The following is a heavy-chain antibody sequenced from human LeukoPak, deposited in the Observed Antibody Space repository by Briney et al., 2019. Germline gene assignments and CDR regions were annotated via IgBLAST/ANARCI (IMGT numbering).Heavy chain of an antibody. CDR2: IIPLFRRS. J-gene: IGHJ4*02. V-gene: IGHV1-69*13. CDR3: ARGARSGSWYSPFDY. Sequence: GASVKVSCKASGDTFTNYDINWVRQAPGRGLEWMGAIIPLFRRSNYAQDFQGRVAITADESTSTAYMELNRLSSEDTAVYYCARGARSGSWYSPFDYWGQGTLVTVSS. CDR1: GDTFTNYD. D-gene: IGHD6-13*01.